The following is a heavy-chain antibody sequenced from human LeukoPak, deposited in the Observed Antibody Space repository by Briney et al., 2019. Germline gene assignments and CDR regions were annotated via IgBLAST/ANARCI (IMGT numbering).Heavy chain of an antibody. Sequence: PSGTLSLTCTVSGITINRHYMNWIRQPPGKGLEWVGHVYGSGRTNYNPSLKSGVTKSVDMSKRQFSLNLKSLTAADTADYYCVVSPNQDFFDYWGQGPLVTVSS. CDR2: VYGSGRT. J-gene: IGHJ4*02. V-gene: IGHV4-4*09. CDR1: GITINRHY. CDR3: VVSPNQDFFDY.